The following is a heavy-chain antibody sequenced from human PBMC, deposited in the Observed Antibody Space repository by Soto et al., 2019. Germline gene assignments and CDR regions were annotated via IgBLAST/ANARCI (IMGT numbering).Heavy chain of an antibody. D-gene: IGHD3-10*01. CDR2: IYYSGST. Sequence: SETLSLTCTVSGGSISSYYWSWIRQPPGKGLEWIGYIYYSGSTNYNPSLKSRVTISVDTSKNQFSLKLSSVTAADTAVYYCASDMVRGRTDVSGPATTVTVSS. V-gene: IGHV4-59*01. CDR1: GGSISSYY. J-gene: IGHJ6*02. CDR3: ASDMVRGRTDV.